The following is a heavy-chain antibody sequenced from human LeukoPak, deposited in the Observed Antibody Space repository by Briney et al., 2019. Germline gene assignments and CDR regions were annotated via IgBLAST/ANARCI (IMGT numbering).Heavy chain of an antibody. J-gene: IGHJ4*02. CDR3: ARYNSSWFAQSPFDY. V-gene: IGHV3-23*01. D-gene: IGHD6-13*01. CDR1: GFTFNNYA. Sequence: GGSLSLSCAASGFTFNNYAMSWVRQAPGKGLECVSGISGSGGSTYYGDSVKGRFTISRDNSKNTLYLQMNSLRAEDTAVYYCARYNSSWFAQSPFDYWGQGTLVTVSS. CDR2: ISGSGGST.